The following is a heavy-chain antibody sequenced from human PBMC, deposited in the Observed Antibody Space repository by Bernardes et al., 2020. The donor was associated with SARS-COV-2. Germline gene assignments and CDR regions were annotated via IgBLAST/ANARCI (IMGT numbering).Heavy chain of an antibody. J-gene: IGHJ5*02. CDR2: INPNSGGT. Sequence: ASVKVSCKASGYTFTGYYMHWVRQAPGQGLEWMGWINPNSGGTNYAQKFQGRVTMTRDTSISTAYMELSRLRSDDTAVYYCARVVAVAGPYGWFDPWGQGTLVTVSS. D-gene: IGHD6-19*01. V-gene: IGHV1-2*02. CDR3: ARVVAVAGPYGWFDP. CDR1: GYTFTGYY.